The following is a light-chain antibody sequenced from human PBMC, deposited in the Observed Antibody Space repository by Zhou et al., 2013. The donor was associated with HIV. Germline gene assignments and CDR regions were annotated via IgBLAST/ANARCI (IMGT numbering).Light chain of an antibody. CDR2: KAS. CDR3: QQYNTSPIT. CDR1: QSIHNW. J-gene: IGKJ5*01. V-gene: IGKV1-5*03. Sequence: DIQVTQSPSTLSASVGDRVTIACRASQSIHNWLAWYQQRPGQAPQLLIYKASNLQSGVPLRFSGSGSGTEFTLTIDSLQPDDSATYYCQQYNTSPITFGQGTRLQIK.